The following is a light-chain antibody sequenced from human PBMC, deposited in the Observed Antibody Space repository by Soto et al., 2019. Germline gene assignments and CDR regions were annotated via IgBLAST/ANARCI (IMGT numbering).Light chain of an antibody. CDR1: QRVSSY. J-gene: IGKJ4*02. Sequence: IVLTQSPATLSLSPRERVPLSCRASQRVSSYLAWYQQKPGQAPRLLIYDASNRATGIPARFSGSGSGTDFTPTSSSPEPEDFAVYFCQQRSNWALTFGGGTKVDIK. CDR3: QQRSNWALT. V-gene: IGKV3-11*01. CDR2: DAS.